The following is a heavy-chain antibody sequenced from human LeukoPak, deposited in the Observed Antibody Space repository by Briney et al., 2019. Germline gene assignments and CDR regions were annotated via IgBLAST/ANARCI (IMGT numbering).Heavy chain of an antibody. V-gene: IGHV1-69*13. Sequence: SVTVSCTASGGTFSSYAISWVRQAPGQGLEWMGGIIPIFGTANYAQKFQGRVTITADESTSTAYMELSSLRSEDTAVYYCARGQGGSYLYYFDYWGQGTLVTVSS. CDR3: ARGQGGSYLYYFDY. D-gene: IGHD1-26*01. J-gene: IGHJ4*02. CDR2: IIPIFGTA. CDR1: GGTFSSYA.